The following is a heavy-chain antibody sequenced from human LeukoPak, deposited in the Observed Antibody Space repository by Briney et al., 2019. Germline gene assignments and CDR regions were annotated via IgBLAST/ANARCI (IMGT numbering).Heavy chain of an antibody. CDR2: IYYSGST. CDR1: GASISRSDYF. V-gene: IGHV4-39*01. J-gene: IGHJ4*02. CDR3: ARSSEYGDPFNY. D-gene: IGHD4-17*01. Sequence: SETLSLTCTVSGASISRSDYFWGWIRQPPGKGLEWIGSIYYSGSTCYSPSLKGRVTISVDTSKNQFSLKLNSVTAADTAVYYCARSSEYGDPFNYWGQGTLATVSS.